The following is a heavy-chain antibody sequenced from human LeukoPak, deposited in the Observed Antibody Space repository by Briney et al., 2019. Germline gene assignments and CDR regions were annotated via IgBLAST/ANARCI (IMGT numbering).Heavy chain of an antibody. V-gene: IGHV4-59*01. CDR3: AGRYRRGDY. D-gene: IGHD3-9*01. CDR2: VYYTGST. Sequence: SETLSLTCTISGGSISSYYWTWIRQPPGKGLVWIGFVYYTGSTNYNPSLKSRVTISVDTSKNQFSLKLSSVTAADTAMYYCAGRYRRGDYWGQGTLVTVSS. J-gene: IGHJ4*02. CDR1: GGSISSYY.